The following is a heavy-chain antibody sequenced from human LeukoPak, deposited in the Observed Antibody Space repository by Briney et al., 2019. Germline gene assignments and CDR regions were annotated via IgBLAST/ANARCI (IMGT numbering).Heavy chain of an antibody. CDR3: ARGLLGYGSGGGY. CDR1: GGTFSSYA. J-gene: IGHJ4*02. Sequence: GASVKVSCKASGGTFSSYAISWVRQAPGQGLEWMGWINPNSGGTNYAQKFQGWVTMTRDTSISTAYMELSRLRSDDTAVYYCARGLLGYGSGGGYWGQGTLVTVSS. CDR2: INPNSGGT. V-gene: IGHV1-2*04. D-gene: IGHD3-10*01.